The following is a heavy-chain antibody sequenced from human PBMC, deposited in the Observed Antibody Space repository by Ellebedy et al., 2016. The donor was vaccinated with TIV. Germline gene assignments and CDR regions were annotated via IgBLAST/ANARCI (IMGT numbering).Heavy chain of an antibody. V-gene: IGHV1-8*01. J-gene: IGHJ4*02. CDR3: ARGQPKIVRDCYLPFY. CDR1: GYTFTSYD. Sequence: ASVKVSXXASGYTFTSYDINWVRQATGQGLEWMGWMNPNSGNTGYAQKFQGRVTMTRNTSISTAYMELSSLRSEDTAVYYCARGQPKIVRDCYLPFYWGQGTLVTVSS. CDR2: MNPNSGNT. D-gene: IGHD2-21*01.